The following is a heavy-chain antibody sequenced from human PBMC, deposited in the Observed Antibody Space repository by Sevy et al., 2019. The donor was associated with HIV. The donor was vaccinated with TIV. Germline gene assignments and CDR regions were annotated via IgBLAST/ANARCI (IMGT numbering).Heavy chain of an antibody. Sequence: GGSLRLSCAASGFTFRSFAMSWVRQAPGKGLEWVGGITYSGGSEYYADSVRGRFSISRDNFKDTLYLQMNSLRAEDTALYYCVKMGADGKKYWLHLDYWGPGTQVTVSS. V-gene: IGHV3-23*01. CDR1: GFTFRSFA. D-gene: IGHD3-22*01. CDR2: ITYSGGSE. J-gene: IGHJ4*02. CDR3: VKMGADGKKYWLHLDY.